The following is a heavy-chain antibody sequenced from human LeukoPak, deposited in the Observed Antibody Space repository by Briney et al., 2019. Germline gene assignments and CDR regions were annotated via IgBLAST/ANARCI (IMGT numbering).Heavy chain of an antibody. CDR1: GGSISSGDYY. CDR2: IYYSGST. D-gene: IGHD5/OR15-5a*01. J-gene: IGHJ5*02. CDR3: ARDRGGLGTIDP. Sequence: SETLSLTCTVSGGSISSGDYYWSWIRQPPGKGLEWIGYIYYSGSTYYNPSLKSRVTISVDTSNNQFSLKLNSVTAADTAVYYCARDRGGLGTIDPWSQGTLVTVFS. V-gene: IGHV4-30-4*01.